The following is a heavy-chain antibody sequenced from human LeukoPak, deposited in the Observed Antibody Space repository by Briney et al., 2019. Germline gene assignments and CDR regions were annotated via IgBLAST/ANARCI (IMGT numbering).Heavy chain of an antibody. Sequence: SETLTLTCTVSGGSISNYFWSWIRQPAGKGLEWIGRIYTSGSTNYNPSLKSRVTMSVDTSENQFSLKLSSVTAADTAVYYCARDCSSTSCYKDDAFDIWGQGTMVTVSS. CDR1: GGSISNYF. J-gene: IGHJ3*02. D-gene: IGHD2-2*02. CDR2: IYTSGST. V-gene: IGHV4-4*07. CDR3: ARDCSSTSCYKDDAFDI.